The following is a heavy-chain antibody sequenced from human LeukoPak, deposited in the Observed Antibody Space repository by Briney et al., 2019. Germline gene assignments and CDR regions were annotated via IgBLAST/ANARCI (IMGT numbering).Heavy chain of an antibody. V-gene: IGHV3-48*03. CDR3: ARGLRKVYYYGLDV. J-gene: IGHJ6*02. CDR1: GITFNSFE. Sequence: GSLRLSCAASGITFNSFEMNWGRQAPREGVEGVSYISSSGTTIYYADSVKGRFTISRDNAKNSLYLQMNSLRAEDTAVYYCARGLRKVYYYGLDVWGQGTTVTVSS. CDR2: ISSSGTTI.